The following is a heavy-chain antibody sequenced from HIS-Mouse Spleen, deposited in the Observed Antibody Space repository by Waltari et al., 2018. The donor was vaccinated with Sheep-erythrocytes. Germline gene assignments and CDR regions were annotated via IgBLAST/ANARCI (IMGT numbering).Heavy chain of an antibody. J-gene: IGHJ4*02. V-gene: IGHV3-21*01. D-gene: IGHD1-26*01. CDR3: ARVASGATFDY. Sequence: EVQLVESGGGLVKPGGSLRRSCAASGFTFSSYSMNWVRQAPGKGLDWVSYISSSSSDIYYADSVKGRFTISRDNAKNSRYLQMNSLRAEDTAVYYCARVASGATFDYWGQGTLVTVSS. CDR2: ISSSSSDI. CDR1: GFTFSSYS.